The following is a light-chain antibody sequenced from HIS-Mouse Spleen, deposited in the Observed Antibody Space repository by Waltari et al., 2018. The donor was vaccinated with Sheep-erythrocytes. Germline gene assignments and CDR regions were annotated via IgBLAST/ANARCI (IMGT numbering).Light chain of an antibody. CDR3: AAWDDSLSGNWV. Sequence: QSVLTQPPSASGTPGQRVTISCSGSSSNIGSNYVYWYQQLPGTAPKLLIYRNNHRPAGVPDRCSGSKSGTSASLAISGLRSEDEADYYCAAWDDSLSGNWVFGGGTKLTVL. CDR1: SSNIGSNY. V-gene: IGLV1-47*01. CDR2: RNN. J-gene: IGLJ3*02.